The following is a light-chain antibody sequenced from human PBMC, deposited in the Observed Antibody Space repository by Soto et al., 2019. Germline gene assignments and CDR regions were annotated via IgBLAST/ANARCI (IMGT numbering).Light chain of an antibody. CDR2: DAS. CDR1: QSISSW. CDR3: QQYNTYPWT. J-gene: IGKJ1*01. Sequence: DIQMTQSPATLSASVGDRVTITCRASQSISSWLAWYQQKPGKVPKLLIDDASSLESGVPSRFSGSGSGTEFTLTISSLQPDDFASYDCQQYNTYPWTFGLGTKVEIK. V-gene: IGKV1-5*01.